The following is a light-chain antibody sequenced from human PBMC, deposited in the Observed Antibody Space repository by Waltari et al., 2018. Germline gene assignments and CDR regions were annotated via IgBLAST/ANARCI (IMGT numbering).Light chain of an antibody. CDR1: QSVSSS. CDR2: GAS. V-gene: IGKV3-15*01. CDR3: QQYSNWMYS. Sequence: EIMLTQSPANQSLSPGESATRSCSASQSVSSSLAWYQQKPGQAPRLLIYGASSRATGIPDRFSGSASGTDFTLTISSLEPEDFAVYYCQQYSNWMYSFGQGTKVEIK. J-gene: IGKJ2*03.